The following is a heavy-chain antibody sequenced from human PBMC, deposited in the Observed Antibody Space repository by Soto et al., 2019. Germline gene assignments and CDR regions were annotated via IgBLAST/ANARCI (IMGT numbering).Heavy chain of an antibody. V-gene: IGHV5-10-1*01. Sequence: PXESLKISFKGSGYSFTSYWISWVRQIPGKGLEWMGRIDPSGSYTNYSPSFQGRFTISRDNSKNTLYLQMNSLRAEDTAVYYCAKDALRLGELGPFDYWGQGTLVTVSS. CDR2: IDPSGSYT. D-gene: IGHD3-16*01. CDR3: AKDALRLGELGPFDY. J-gene: IGHJ4*02. CDR1: GYSFTSYW.